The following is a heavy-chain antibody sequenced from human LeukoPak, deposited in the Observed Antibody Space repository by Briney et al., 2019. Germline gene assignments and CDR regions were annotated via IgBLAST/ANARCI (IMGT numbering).Heavy chain of an antibody. V-gene: IGHV1-18*01. CDR3: ARIRSNSWPPFPDH. J-gene: IGHJ5*02. CDR1: GYTFTRYA. CDR2: ISTYNGDT. Sequence: ASLKVSCKASGYTFTRYAMNWVRQAPGQGLEWMGWISTYNGDTKYAQRLQGRLTLTTDTSTGTAYMDLRSLRSDDTAVIYCARIRSNSWPPFPDHWGQGTLLIVSS. D-gene: IGHD2/OR15-2a*01.